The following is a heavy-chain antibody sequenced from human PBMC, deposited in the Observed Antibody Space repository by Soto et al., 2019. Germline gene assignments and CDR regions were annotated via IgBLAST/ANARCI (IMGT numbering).Heavy chain of an antibody. D-gene: IGHD5-12*01. CDR1: GFTFSSFA. Sequence: GGSLRLSCTASGFTFSSFAMNWVRQAPGKGLEWVSSISSNDGNTYYADSVKGRFSISRDTSKNTLYLQMNSLRADDTAIYYWAKLRNLAYWGQGTLVTVSS. CDR3: AKLRNLAY. V-gene: IGHV3-23*01. CDR2: ISSNDGNT. J-gene: IGHJ4*02.